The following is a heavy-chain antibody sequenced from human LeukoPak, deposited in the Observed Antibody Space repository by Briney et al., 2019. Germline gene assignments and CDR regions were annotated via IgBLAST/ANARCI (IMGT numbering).Heavy chain of an antibody. CDR3: AKERYQLPFDY. D-gene: IGHD2-2*01. CDR2: ISGSGGST. CDR1: GFTFTTYG. J-gene: IGHJ4*02. V-gene: IGHV3-23*01. Sequence: GGSLRLSCSASGFTFTTYGMNWVRQAPGKGLEWVSAISGSGGSTYYADSVKGRFTISRDNSKNTLYLQMNSLRAEDTAVYYCAKERYQLPFDYWGQGTLVTVSS.